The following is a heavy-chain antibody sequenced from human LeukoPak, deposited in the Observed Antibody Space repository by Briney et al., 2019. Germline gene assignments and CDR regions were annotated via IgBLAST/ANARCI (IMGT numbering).Heavy chain of an antibody. CDR1: GFTFSSYW. J-gene: IGHJ4*02. V-gene: IGHV3-74*01. CDR2: INSDGSST. D-gene: IGHD5-18*01. Sequence: PGGSLRLSCAASGFTFSSYWMHWVRQAPGKGLVWVSRINSDGSSTSYADSVKGRFTISRENARNTLYLQMNSLRAEDTAVYYCARGGYSYGTPTLYYFDYWGQGTLVTVSS. CDR3: ARGGYSYGTPTLYYFDY.